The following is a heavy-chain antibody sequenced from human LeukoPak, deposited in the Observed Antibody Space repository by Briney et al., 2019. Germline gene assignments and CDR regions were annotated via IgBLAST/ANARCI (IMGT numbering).Heavy chain of an antibody. Sequence: SETLSLTCTVSGGSISTTNYYWGWLRQPPGRDLEWIGSIYSSGNTYYNPSLESRVTIFVDTSKNQLSLKLTSATAADTSVYYCARHSGLRSPFDPWGQGTLVTVSS. CDR1: GGSISTTNYY. V-gene: IGHV4-39*01. D-gene: IGHD3-3*01. CDR3: ARHSGLRSPFDP. CDR2: IYSSGNT. J-gene: IGHJ5*02.